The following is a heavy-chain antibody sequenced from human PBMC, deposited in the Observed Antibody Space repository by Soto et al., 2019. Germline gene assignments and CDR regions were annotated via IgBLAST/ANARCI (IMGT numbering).Heavy chain of an antibody. CDR3: ARSGFPGIAAY. D-gene: IGHD6-13*01. CDR1: GGTFSSYA. CDR2: IIPIFGTA. Sequence: ASVKVSCKASGGTFSSYAISWVRQAPGQGLEWMGGIIPIFGTANYAQKYQGRVTITADESTSTAYMELSSLRSEDTAVYYCARSGFPGIAAYWGQGTLVTVSS. V-gene: IGHV1-69*13. J-gene: IGHJ4*02.